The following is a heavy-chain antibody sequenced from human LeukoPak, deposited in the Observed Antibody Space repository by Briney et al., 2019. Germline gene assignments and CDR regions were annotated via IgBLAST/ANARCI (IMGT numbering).Heavy chain of an antibody. CDR2: ISYDGSNK. Sequence: GGSLRLSCAASGFTFSSYGMHWVRQAPGKGLEWVAVISYDGSNKYYADSVKGRFTISRDNSKNTLYLQMNSLRAEDTAVYYCATNNYYDSSGYYLWRFDYWGQGTLVTVSS. CDR1: GFTFSSYG. V-gene: IGHV3-30*03. J-gene: IGHJ4*02. D-gene: IGHD3-22*01. CDR3: ATNNYYDSSGYYLWRFDY.